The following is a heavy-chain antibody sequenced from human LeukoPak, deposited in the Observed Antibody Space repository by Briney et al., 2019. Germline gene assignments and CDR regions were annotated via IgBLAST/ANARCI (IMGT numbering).Heavy chain of an antibody. V-gene: IGHV3-23*01. CDR2: IFGSGGSA. CDR1: GFTFGSYA. CDR3: ARDPNGDYIGAFDM. Sequence: GGSLRLSCAASGFTFGSYAMYWVRQAPGKGLEWVSGIFGSGGSAHYADSVKGRFTISRDNSKDTLFLQMNSLRAEDTAVYYCARDPNGDYIGAFDMWGPGTMVTVSS. J-gene: IGHJ3*02. D-gene: IGHD4-17*01.